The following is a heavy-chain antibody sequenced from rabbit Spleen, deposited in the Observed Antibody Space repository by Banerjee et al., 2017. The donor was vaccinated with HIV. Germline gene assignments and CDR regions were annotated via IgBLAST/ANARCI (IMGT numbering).Heavy chain of an antibody. CDR3: ARGSEYPYYFNL. D-gene: IGHD3-1*01. V-gene: IGHV1S45*01. CDR1: GFSFSSSYW. J-gene: IGHJ4*01. Sequence: QEQLEESGGDLVKPEGSLTLTCTASGFSFSSSYWICWVRQAPGKGLEWIACIYAGSGGGTAYASWAKGRFTISKTSSTTVTLQMTSLTAADTATYFCARGSEYPYYFNLWGPGTLVTVS. CDR2: IYAGSGGGT.